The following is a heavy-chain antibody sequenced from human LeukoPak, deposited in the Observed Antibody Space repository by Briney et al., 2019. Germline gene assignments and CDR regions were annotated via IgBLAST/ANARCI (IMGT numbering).Heavy chain of an antibody. CDR2: INHSGST. D-gene: IGHD1-14*01. J-gene: IGHJ4*02. V-gene: IGHV4-34*01. CDR3: ARTTSGY. Sequence: PSETLSLTCAVYGGSFSGYYWSWIRQPPGKGLEWIWEINHSGSTNYNPSLKSRVTISVDTSKNQFSLKLSSVTAADTAVYYCARTTSGYWGQGTLVTVSS. CDR1: GGSFSGYY.